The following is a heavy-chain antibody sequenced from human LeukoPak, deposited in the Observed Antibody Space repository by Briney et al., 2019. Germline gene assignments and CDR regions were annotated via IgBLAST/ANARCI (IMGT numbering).Heavy chain of an antibody. J-gene: IGHJ6*03. V-gene: IGHV1-24*01. D-gene: IGHD3-16*01. Sequence: ASVKVSCKVSGYTLTELSMHWVRQAPGKGLEWMGGFDPEDGETIYAQKFQGRVTMTEDTSTETAYMELSSLRSEDTAVYYCATGILGELRLYYMDVWGKGTTVTVSS. CDR2: FDPEDGET. CDR1: GYTLTELS. CDR3: ATGILGELRLYYMDV.